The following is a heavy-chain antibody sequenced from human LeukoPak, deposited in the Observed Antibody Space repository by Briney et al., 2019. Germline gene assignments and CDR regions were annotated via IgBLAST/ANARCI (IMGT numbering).Heavy chain of an antibody. CDR2: IYHSGST. Sequence: PSETLSLTCTVSGGSISSGGYYWSWIRQPPGKGLEWIGYIYHSGSTYYNPSLKSRVTISVDTSKNQFSLKLSSVTAADTAVYYCARDGGYGFDYWGQGTLVTVSS. D-gene: IGHD5-18*01. V-gene: IGHV4-30-2*05. CDR1: GGSISSGGYY. J-gene: IGHJ4*02. CDR3: ARDGGYGFDY.